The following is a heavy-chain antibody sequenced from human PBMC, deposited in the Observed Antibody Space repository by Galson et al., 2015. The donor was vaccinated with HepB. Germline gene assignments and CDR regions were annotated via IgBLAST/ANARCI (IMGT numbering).Heavy chain of an antibody. Sequence: SLRLSCAASGFSFSIYGMHWVRQAPGKGLEWVAVISYDGSNKYYAESVKGRFTISRDNSKNTVYLQMNSLRTEDTAVYYCAKDFGIVVLPAETYVDYWGQGTLVTVSS. V-gene: IGHV3-30*18. CDR3: AKDFGIVVLPAETYVDY. J-gene: IGHJ4*02. D-gene: IGHD2-2*01. CDR1: GFSFSIYG. CDR2: ISYDGSNK.